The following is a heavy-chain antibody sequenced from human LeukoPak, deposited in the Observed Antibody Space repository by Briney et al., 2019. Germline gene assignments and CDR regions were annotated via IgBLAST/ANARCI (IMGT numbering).Heavy chain of an antibody. CDR3: ARGLPIAVAGTPPYMDV. J-gene: IGHJ6*03. CDR2: ISSSSSYI. Sequence: GGSLRLSCAASGFTFSSYSMNWVRQAPGKGLEWVSSISSSSSYIYYADSVKGRFTISRDSVKNSLYLQMNSLRAEDTAVYYCARGLPIAVAGTPPYMDVWGKGTTVTVSS. V-gene: IGHV3-21*01. CDR1: GFTFSSYS. D-gene: IGHD6-19*01.